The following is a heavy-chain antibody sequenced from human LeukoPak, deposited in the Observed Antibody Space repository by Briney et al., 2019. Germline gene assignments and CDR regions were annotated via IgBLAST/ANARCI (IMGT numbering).Heavy chain of an antibody. V-gene: IGHV3-23*01. J-gene: IGHJ6*02. Sequence: PGGSLRLSCTASGFTFDNYAMIWVRQASGKGLEWVSVISGSGDGTDSADSVRGRFTISRDNSKNTLYLEMSSLRVEDTAVYHCAKGRNSYDSGRCQSPNCYYGMDVWGQGTTVIVSS. CDR1: GFTFDNYA. CDR2: ISGSGDGT. CDR3: AKGRNSYDSGRCQSPNCYYGMDV. D-gene: IGHD3-10*01.